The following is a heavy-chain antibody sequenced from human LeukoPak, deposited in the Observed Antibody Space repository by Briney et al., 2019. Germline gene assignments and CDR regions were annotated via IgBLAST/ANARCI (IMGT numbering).Heavy chain of an antibody. J-gene: IGHJ2*01. Sequence: GGSLRLSCAASGFTFSNAWMSWGREAPGKGLEWVGRIKSKTDGGTTDYAAPVKGRFTISRDDSKNTLYLQMNSLKTEDTAVYYCTTDTPNVLWFGETNPPYWYFDLWGRGTLVTVSS. CDR2: IKSKTDGGTT. CDR3: TTDTPNVLWFGETNPPYWYFDL. V-gene: IGHV3-15*01. CDR1: GFTFSNAW. D-gene: IGHD3-10*01.